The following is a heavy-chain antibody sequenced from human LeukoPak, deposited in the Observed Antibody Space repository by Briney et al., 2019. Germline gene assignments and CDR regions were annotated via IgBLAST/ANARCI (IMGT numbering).Heavy chain of an antibody. CDR3: ARVASSGYYYFSDY. CDR2: VKQDGSEK. Sequence: GGSLRLSCAASGFTFSSYWMHWVGQAPGKGVEWVANVKQDGSEKYYVDSVKGRFTISRDNAKNSLYLQMNSLRAEDTAVYYCARVASSGYYYFSDYWGQGTQVTVSS. D-gene: IGHD3-22*01. V-gene: IGHV3-7*01. J-gene: IGHJ4*02. CDR1: GFTFSSYW.